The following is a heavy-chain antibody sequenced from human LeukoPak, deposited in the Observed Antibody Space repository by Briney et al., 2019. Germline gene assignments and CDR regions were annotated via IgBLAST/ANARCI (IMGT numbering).Heavy chain of an antibody. J-gene: IGHJ6*03. CDR3: ARTGTSYYYYYMDV. Sequence: SVKVSCKASGGTFSSYAISWVRQAPGQGLEWMGGIIPIFGTANYAQKFQGRVTITADKSTSTAYMELSRLRSDDTAVYYCARTGTSYYYYYMDVWGKGTTVTISS. CDR1: GGTFSSYA. V-gene: IGHV1-69*06. CDR2: IIPIFGTA. D-gene: IGHD1-1*01.